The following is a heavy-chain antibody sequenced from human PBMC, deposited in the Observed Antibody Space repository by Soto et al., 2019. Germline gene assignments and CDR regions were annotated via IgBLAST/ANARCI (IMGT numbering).Heavy chain of an antibody. J-gene: IGHJ3*02. V-gene: IGHV3-9*01. CDR1: GFTLDDYA. CDR3: AKAYSYSMAGDAFDI. D-gene: IGHD5-18*01. CDR2: ISWNSGSI. Sequence: PVGSMRLGCAASGFTLDDYAMHWVRQAPGKGLEWVSGISWNSGSIGYADSVKGRFTISRDNAKNSLYLQMNSLRAEDTALYYCAKAYSYSMAGDAFDIWGQGTMVTVSS.